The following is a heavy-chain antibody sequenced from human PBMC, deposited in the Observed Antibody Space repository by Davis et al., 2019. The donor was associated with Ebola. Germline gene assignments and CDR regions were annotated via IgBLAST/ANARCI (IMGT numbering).Heavy chain of an antibody. J-gene: IGHJ4*02. D-gene: IGHD3-10*01. CDR2: INPSGGST. CDR3: ARDTHVLLWFGERHRLDY. Sequence: ASVKVSCKASGYTFTSYYMHWVRQAPGQGLEWMGIINPSGGSTSYAQKFQGRVTMTRDTSTSTVYMELSSLRSEDTAVYYCARDTHVLLWFGERHRLDYWGQGTLVTVSS. CDR1: GYTFTSYY. V-gene: IGHV1-46*01.